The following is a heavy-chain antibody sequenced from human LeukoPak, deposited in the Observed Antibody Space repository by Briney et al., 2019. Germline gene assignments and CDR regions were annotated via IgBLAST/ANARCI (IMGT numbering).Heavy chain of an antibody. CDR3: ARSFPHVVVVPAAIPLDY. J-gene: IGHJ4*02. CDR1: GYTFTSYG. Sequence: ASVKVSCKASGYTFTSYGISWVRQAPGQGFEWMGWISAYNGNTNYAQKLQGRVTMTTDTSTSTAYMELRSLRSDDTAVYYCARSFPHVVVVPAAIPLDYWGQGTLVTVSS. D-gene: IGHD2-2*02. CDR2: ISAYNGNT. V-gene: IGHV1-18*01.